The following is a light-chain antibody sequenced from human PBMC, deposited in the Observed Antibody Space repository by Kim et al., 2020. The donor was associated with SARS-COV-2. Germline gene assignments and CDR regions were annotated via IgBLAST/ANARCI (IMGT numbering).Light chain of an antibody. J-gene: IGKJ1*01. Sequence: ASTGDRVTITCRASQGISNYLAWYQQKPGKAPKLLIYAASTLQRGVPSRFSGSGSGTDFTLTISCLQSEDIASYYCQQYYSHPRTFGQGTKVDIK. CDR2: AAS. CDR3: QQYYSHPRT. V-gene: IGKV1-8*01. CDR1: QGISNY.